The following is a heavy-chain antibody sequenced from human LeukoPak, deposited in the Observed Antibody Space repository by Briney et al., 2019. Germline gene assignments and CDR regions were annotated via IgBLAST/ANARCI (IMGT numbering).Heavy chain of an antibody. CDR3: ARGVYCSSTSCKPRLRYFDWLLSHYYYMDV. D-gene: IGHD3-9*01. V-gene: IGHV1-8*01. Sequence: ASVKVSCKASGYTFTSYDINWVRQATGQGLEWMGWMNPNSGNTRYAQKFQGRVTMTRNTSISTAYMELSSLRSEDTAVYYCARGVYCSSTSCKPRLRYFDWLLSHYYYMDVWGKGTTVTVSS. CDR2: MNPNSGNT. J-gene: IGHJ6*03. CDR1: GYTFTSYD.